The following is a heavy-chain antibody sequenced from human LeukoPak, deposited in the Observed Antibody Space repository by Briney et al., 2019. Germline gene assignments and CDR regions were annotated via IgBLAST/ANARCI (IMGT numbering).Heavy chain of an antibody. Sequence: SQTLSLTCVIAGDTVSSNNAGWNWIRLSPSRGLEWLGRTYYRSKWYTDYAVSVQGRITISADTSKNHFFLLVNSVTPEDTAIYFCARDQVTGWFDPWGQGTLVTVSS. CDR2: TYYRSKWYT. D-gene: IGHD1-1*01. V-gene: IGHV6-1*01. J-gene: IGHJ5*02. CDR3: ARDQVTGWFDP. CDR1: GDTVSSNNAG.